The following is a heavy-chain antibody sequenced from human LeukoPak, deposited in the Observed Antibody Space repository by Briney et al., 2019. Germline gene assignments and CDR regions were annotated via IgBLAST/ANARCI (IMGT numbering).Heavy chain of an antibody. J-gene: IGHJ6*03. Sequence: GASVKVSCKASGDTFSSYAISWVRQAPGQGLEWMGGIIPIFGSANYAQNFQGRGTITADESTSTAYMELSSLRSEDTAVYFCARGVASGIYYKSHYYYYMDVWGKGTSVTISS. D-gene: IGHD3-10*01. V-gene: IGHV1-69*13. CDR1: GDTFSSYA. CDR2: IIPIFGSA. CDR3: ARGVASGIYYKSHYYYYMDV.